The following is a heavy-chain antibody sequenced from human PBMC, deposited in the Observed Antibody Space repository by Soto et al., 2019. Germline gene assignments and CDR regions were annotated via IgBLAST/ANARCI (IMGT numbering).Heavy chain of an antibody. CDR3: ARGVYGSGNYYTGPSAFDI. D-gene: IGHD3-10*01. V-gene: IGHV1-69*06. CDR1: GGTLSDHG. CDR2: TIPVFNTA. J-gene: IGHJ3*02. Sequence: QVQLEQSGAEVKKPGSSVEDSCKASGGTLSDHGVAWLRQAPGQGLEWMGGTIPVFNTAKYAQKFQGRVTVTADKFTNIAYMELSSLRPEDTAFYFCARGVYGSGNYYTGPSAFDIWGQGTMVIVSS.